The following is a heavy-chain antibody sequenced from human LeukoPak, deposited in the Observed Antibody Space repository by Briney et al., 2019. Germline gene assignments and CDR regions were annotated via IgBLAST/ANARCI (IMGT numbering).Heavy chain of an antibody. CDR2: INPNSGGT. J-gene: IGHJ4*02. CDR3: ARDRGFYCSSTSCYLFDN. CDR1: GYTFTSYH. D-gene: IGHD2-2*01. Sequence: GASVKVSCKASGYTFTSYHMHWVRQAPGQGLEWMGWINPNSGGTNYAQKFQGRVTMTGDTSISTAYMELSRLRSDDTAVYYCARDRGFYCSSTSCYLFDNWGQGTLVTVSS. V-gene: IGHV1-2*02.